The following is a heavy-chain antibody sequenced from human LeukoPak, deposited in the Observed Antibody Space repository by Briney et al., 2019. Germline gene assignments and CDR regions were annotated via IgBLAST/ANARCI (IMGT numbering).Heavy chain of an antibody. Sequence: GGSLRLSCVVSGFVFSNYAMTWVRQAPGKGLEWVSVISDSGGSTNYADSVKGRFIISRDNSRDTLYLQMNSLRAEDTAVYYCAKDTVYELWSGYTDYWGQGTLVTVSS. D-gene: IGHD3-3*01. CDR2: ISDSGGST. CDR3: AKDTVYELWSGYTDY. J-gene: IGHJ4*02. CDR1: GFVFSNYA. V-gene: IGHV3-23*01.